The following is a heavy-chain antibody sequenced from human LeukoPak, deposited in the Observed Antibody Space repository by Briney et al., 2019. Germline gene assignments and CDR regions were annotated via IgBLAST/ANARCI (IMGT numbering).Heavy chain of an antibody. V-gene: IGHV4-34*01. Sequence: PSETLSLTCAVYGGSFSGYYWSWIRQPPGKGLEWIGEINHSGSTNYNPSLKSRVTISVDTSKNQFSLKLSSVTAADTAVYYCARVDSSSDYHYYYMDVWGKGTTGTGSS. D-gene: IGHD6-6*01. J-gene: IGHJ6*03. CDR1: GGSFSGYY. CDR3: ARVDSSSDYHYYYMDV. CDR2: INHSGST.